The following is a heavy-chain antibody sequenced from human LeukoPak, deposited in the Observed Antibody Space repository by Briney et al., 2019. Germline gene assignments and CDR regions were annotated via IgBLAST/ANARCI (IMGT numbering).Heavy chain of an antibody. Sequence: GESLKISCKGSGYSFTSYWIGWVRQMPGKGLEWMGIIYPGDSDTRYSPSFQGQATISADKSISTAYLQWSSLKASDTAMYYCARRRYCSSTSCRGFFDYWGQGTLVTVSS. V-gene: IGHV5-51*01. D-gene: IGHD2-2*01. CDR3: ARRRYCSSTSCRGFFDY. J-gene: IGHJ4*02. CDR2: IYPGDSDT. CDR1: GYSFTSYW.